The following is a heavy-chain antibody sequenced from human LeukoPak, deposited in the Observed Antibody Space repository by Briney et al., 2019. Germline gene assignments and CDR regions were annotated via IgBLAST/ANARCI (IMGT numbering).Heavy chain of an antibody. CDR3: AREGGSGSYYRPHFAY. J-gene: IGHJ4*02. CDR2: IWYDGSNK. Sequence: GGSLRLSCAASGFTFSSYGMHWVRQAPGKGLEWVAVIWYDGSNKYYADSVKGRFTISRDNSKNTLYLQMNSLRAEDTAVYYCAREGGSGSYYRPHFAYWGQGTLVTVSS. CDR1: GFTFSSYG. D-gene: IGHD3-10*01. V-gene: IGHV3-33*01.